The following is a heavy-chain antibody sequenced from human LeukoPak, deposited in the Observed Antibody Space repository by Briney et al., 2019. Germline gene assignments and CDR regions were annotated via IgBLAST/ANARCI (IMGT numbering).Heavy chain of an antibody. CDR2: IIPIFGTA. CDR1: GGTFSSYA. J-gene: IGHJ4*02. CDR3: ARDKLTTVTTPPRGYFDY. Sequence: SVKVSCKASGGTFSSYAISWVRQAPGQGLEWMGGIIPIFGTANYAQKFQGRVTITADESTSTAYMELSSLRSEDTAVYYCARDKLTTVTTPPRGYFDYWGQGTLVTVSS. V-gene: IGHV1-69*01. D-gene: IGHD4-11*01.